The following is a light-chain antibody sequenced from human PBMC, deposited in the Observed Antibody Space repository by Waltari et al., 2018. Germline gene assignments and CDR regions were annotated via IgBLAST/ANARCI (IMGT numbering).Light chain of an antibody. J-gene: IGKJ1*01. CDR3: QQYAYFPWT. CDR2: LAS. V-gene: IGKV1-5*03. CDR1: QSISNW. Sequence: DIQMTQSPSTLSASVGDRVTITCRASQSISNWLAWFQQKPGKAPKAVISLASNLESGVASRFSGSGSGTEFTLTISSLQPDDFATYYCQQYAYFPWTFGQGTKVEIK.